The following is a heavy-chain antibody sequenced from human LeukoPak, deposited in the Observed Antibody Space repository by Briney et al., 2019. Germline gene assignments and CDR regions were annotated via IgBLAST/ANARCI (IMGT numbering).Heavy chain of an antibody. V-gene: IGHV3-74*01. CDR3: VRVRSGYYFDS. J-gene: IGHJ4*02. D-gene: IGHD3-22*01. CDR2: INTDGSSA. CDR1: GFAFSSYW. Sequence: PGGSLRLSCAASGFAFSSYWMHWVRQVLGKGLAWVSRINTDGSSATYADSVRGRFTISRDNAKNTLDLQMNSLRAEDTALYYCVRVRSGYYFDSWGQGTLVTVSS.